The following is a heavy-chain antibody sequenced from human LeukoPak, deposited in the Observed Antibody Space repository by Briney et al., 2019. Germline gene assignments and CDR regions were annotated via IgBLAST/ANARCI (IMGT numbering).Heavy chain of an antibody. J-gene: IGHJ6*02. CDR2: ISVYNGNK. D-gene: IGHD2-2*01. CDR1: GYTFTSYG. Sequence: ASVKVSCKASGYTFTSYGVSWVRQAPGQGLEWMGWISVYNGNKNYAQKLQGRVSMTTDTSTNTAYMELRSLRSDDTAVYYCAREGCCGSASCQRAIYYYYGMDVWGQGTTVTVSS. V-gene: IGHV1-18*01. CDR3: AREGCCGSASCQRAIYYYYGMDV.